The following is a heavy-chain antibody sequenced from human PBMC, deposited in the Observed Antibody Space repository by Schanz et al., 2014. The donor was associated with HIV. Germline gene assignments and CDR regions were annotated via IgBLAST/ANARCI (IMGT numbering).Heavy chain of an antibody. CDR1: GFTFSSSG. J-gene: IGHJ3*02. Sequence: VQLVESGGGVVQPGRSLRLSCAASGFTFSSSGMHWIRQAPGKGLEWVSYISGSGNTIYYADSVKGRFTISRDNAKNSLSLQMNSLRAEDTAVYYCANLVVAATDDAFDIWGQGTMVTVSS. D-gene: IGHD2-15*01. CDR2: ISGSGNTI. V-gene: IGHV3-48*04. CDR3: ANLVVAATDDAFDI.